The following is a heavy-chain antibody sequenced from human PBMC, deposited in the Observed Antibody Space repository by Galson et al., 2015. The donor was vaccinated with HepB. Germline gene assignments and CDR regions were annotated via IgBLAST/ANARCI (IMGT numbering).Heavy chain of an antibody. CDR2: IDPSDSYT. J-gene: IGHJ6*03. V-gene: IGHV5-10-1*01. D-gene: IGHD6-13*01. Sequence: QSGAEVKKPGESLRISCKGSGYSFTSYWISWVRQMPGKGLEWMGRIDPSDSYTNYSPSFQGHVTISADKSISTAYLQWSSLKASDTAMYYCARLGAAAGYYYYYYYMDVWGKGTTVTVSS. CDR1: GYSFTSYW. CDR3: ARLGAAAGYYYYYYYMDV.